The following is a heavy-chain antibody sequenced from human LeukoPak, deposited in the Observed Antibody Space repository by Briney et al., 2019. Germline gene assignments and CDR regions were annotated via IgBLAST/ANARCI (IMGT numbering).Heavy chain of an antibody. CDR1: GFTFSDYY. CDR2: ISSSGSTI. D-gene: IGHD4-17*01. J-gene: IGHJ4*02. CDR3: ARVVCGDPGYYFDD. V-gene: IGHV3-11*01. Sequence: GGSLRHSCAASGFTFSDYYMSWIRQAPGKGLEWVSYISSSGSTIYYADSVKGRFTISRDNAKNSLYLQMNSLRAEDTAVYYCARVVCGDPGYYFDDWGQGTLVTVSS.